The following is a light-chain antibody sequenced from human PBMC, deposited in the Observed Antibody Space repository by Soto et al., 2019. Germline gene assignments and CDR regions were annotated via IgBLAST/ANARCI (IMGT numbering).Light chain of an antibody. CDR2: DAS. J-gene: IGKJ2*01. V-gene: IGKV3-11*01. CDR1: QSVSSY. CDR3: QQPYT. Sequence: EIVLTQSPATLSLSPGERATLSCRASQSVSSYLAWYQQKPGQAPRLLIYDASNRATGIPARFSGSGSGTDFHLTISSLVREDFVVYYCQQPYTFGQGTKQEIK.